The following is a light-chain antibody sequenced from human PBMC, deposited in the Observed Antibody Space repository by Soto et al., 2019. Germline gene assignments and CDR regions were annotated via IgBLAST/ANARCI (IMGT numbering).Light chain of an antibody. Sequence: QSALTQPASVSGSPGQSITISCTGTSSDVGGYNYVSWYQQHPGKAPKLMIYEVSNRPSGVSNRFSGSKSGNTASLTISGLQPEYESDYYCSSYTSSSSWVFGTGTKLTVL. V-gene: IGLV2-14*01. CDR2: EVS. CDR3: SSYTSSSSWV. CDR1: SSDVGGYNY. J-gene: IGLJ1*01.